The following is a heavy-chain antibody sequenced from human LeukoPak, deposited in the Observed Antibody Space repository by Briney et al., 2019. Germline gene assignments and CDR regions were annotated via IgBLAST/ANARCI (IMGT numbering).Heavy chain of an antibody. D-gene: IGHD3-22*01. Sequence: KSSETLSLTCAVYGGSFSGYYWSWIRQPPGKGLEWIGEINHSGSTNYNPSLKSRVTISVDTSKNQFSLKLSSVTAADTAVYYCARGQYYDSSGYYTDYWGQGTLVTVSS. J-gene: IGHJ4*02. CDR3: ARGQYYDSSGYYTDY. CDR2: INHSGST. V-gene: IGHV4-34*01. CDR1: GGSFSGYY.